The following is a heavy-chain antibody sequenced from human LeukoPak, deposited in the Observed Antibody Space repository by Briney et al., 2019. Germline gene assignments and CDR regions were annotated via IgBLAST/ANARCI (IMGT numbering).Heavy chain of an antibody. CDR1: GGSVRDNY. J-gene: IGHJ4*02. D-gene: IGHD1-14*01. Sequence: PSETLSLTCTVSGGSVRDNYWSWIRQPPGKGLEWIGRVYTGGSPNYNSSLKSRVALTLDTSRNQFSMNLTSVTAADTAVYFCARGSTFTGFDFWGQGALVTVSS. CDR2: VYTGGSP. CDR3: ARGSTFTGFDF. V-gene: IGHV4-4*07.